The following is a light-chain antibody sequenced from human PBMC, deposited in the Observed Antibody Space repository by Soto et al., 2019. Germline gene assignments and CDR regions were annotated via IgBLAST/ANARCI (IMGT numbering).Light chain of an antibody. CDR1: QSVSSN. CDR3: QQYNNWPRT. V-gene: IGKV3-15*01. CDR2: GAS. Sequence: EIVMTQSPATLSVSPGERATLSCRASQSVSSNLAWYQQKPGQPPRLLIYGASTRATGIPARFSGSGSGTEFTLTISSLQSEDFAVYYCQQYNNWPRTFGQGPRWKSN. J-gene: IGKJ1*01.